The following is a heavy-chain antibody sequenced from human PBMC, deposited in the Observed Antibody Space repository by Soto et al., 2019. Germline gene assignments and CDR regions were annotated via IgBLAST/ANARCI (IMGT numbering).Heavy chain of an antibody. V-gene: IGHV3-30*03. CDR2: ISFDGSNE. CDR1: GFSFSDSG. Sequence: QVQLVESGGGVVQPGRSLRLCCAASGFSFSDSGMHWVRQPPGKGLEWVAAISFDGSNEFYADSVKDRFTISRDNSKXXXXXXXXXXXXXXXXXXXXXXXXXXXXXXXXXXXXFDIWGQGTVVSVSS. J-gene: IGHJ3*02. CDR3: XXXXXXXXXXXXXXXXFDI.